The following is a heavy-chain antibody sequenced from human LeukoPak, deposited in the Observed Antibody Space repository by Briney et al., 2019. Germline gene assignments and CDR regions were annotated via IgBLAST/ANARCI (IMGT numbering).Heavy chain of an antibody. D-gene: IGHD6-13*01. V-gene: IGHV1-8*01. CDR1: GYTFTSYD. CDR3: ARGLGSSSWYVY. Sequence: GASVKVSCKASGYTFTSYDVNWVRQAPGQGLEWMGWINPNSGGTNYAQKFQGRVTMTRNTSISTAYMELSSLRSEDTAVYYCARGLGSSSWYVYWGQGTLVTVSS. J-gene: IGHJ4*02. CDR2: INPNSGGT.